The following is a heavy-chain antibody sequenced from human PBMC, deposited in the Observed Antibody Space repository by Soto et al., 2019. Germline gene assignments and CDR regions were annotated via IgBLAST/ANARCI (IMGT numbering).Heavy chain of an antibody. J-gene: IGHJ5*02. D-gene: IGHD5-12*01. Sequence: ASVKVSCKASGYTFTSYGISWVRQAPGQGLEWMGWISAYNGNTNYAQKLQGRVTMTTDTSTSTAYMELSSLRSEDTAVYYCVRGKMREMATILRDKWFDPWGQGTLVTVSS. CDR1: GYTFTSYG. CDR2: ISAYNGNT. V-gene: IGHV1-18*04. CDR3: VRGKMREMATILRDKWFDP.